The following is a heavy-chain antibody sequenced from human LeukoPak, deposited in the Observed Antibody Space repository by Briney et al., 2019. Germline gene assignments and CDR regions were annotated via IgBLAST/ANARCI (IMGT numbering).Heavy chain of an antibody. D-gene: IGHD6-19*01. J-gene: IGHJ4*02. V-gene: IGHV3-30-3*01. CDR1: GFTFGSYA. CDR2: ISYDGSNK. Sequence: GGSLRLSCAASGFTFGSYAMHWVRQAPGKGLEWVAVISYDGSNKYYADSVKGRFTISRDNSKNTLYLQMNSLRAEDTAVYYCAREGFGEQWLVREYFDYWGQGTLVTVSS. CDR3: AREGFGEQWLVREYFDY.